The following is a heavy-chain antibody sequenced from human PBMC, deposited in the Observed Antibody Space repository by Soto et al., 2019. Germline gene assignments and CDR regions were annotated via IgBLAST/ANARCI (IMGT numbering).Heavy chain of an antibody. CDR3: ARGRRYCSSTSCYYYYYGMDV. CDR1: GGSISSSNW. Sequence: QVQLQESGPGLVKPSVTLSLTCAVSGGSISSSNWWSWVRQPPGKGLEWIGEIYHSGSTNDNPSLKSRVTRSVDKSKNQFSLKRSYVTAADKAVYYCARGRRYCSSTSCYYYYYGMDVWGQGTTVTVSS. J-gene: IGHJ6*02. V-gene: IGHV4-4*02. D-gene: IGHD2-2*01. CDR2: IYHSGST.